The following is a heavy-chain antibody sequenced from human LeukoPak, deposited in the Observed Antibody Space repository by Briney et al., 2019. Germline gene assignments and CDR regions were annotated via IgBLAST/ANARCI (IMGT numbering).Heavy chain of an antibody. V-gene: IGHV3-21*01. CDR1: GFTFNAYS. CDR3: MRGATDTTRWFDP. CDR2: ISRASESI. Sequence: GGSLRLSCAASGFTFNAYSMGWVRQAPGKGLEWVSIISRASESIFHADSVKGRFTISRDNAKNSLYLQMNGLRAEDTAAYYCMRGATDTTRWFDPWGQGTLVTVSS. J-gene: IGHJ5*02. D-gene: IGHD1-7*01.